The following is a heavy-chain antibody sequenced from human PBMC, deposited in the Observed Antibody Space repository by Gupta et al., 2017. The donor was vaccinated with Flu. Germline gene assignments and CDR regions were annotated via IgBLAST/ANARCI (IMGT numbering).Heavy chain of an antibody. V-gene: IGHV3-30*18. Sequence: APGKGLELVAVISYDGSNKYYADSEKGRFTISRDNYKNTLYLQMNSLRTEDTAVYYCAKDWKWNRNIYGMNVWGQGTTVTVSS. CDR3: AKDWKWNRNIYGMNV. D-gene: IGHD1-1*01. CDR2: ISYDGSNK. J-gene: IGHJ6*02.